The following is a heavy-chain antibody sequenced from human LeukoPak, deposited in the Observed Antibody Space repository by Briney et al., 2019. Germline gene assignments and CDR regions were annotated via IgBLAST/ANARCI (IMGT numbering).Heavy chain of an antibody. Sequence: GASVKVSCKASGYTFTGYYMHWVRQAPGQGLEWVGWINPNSGGTNYAQKFQGRVTMTRDTSISTAYMELSRLRSDDTAVYYCARGGYSSSSGQGYFDYWGQGTLVTVSS. D-gene: IGHD6-6*01. J-gene: IGHJ4*02. CDR3: ARGGYSSSSGQGYFDY. V-gene: IGHV1-2*02. CDR2: INPNSGGT. CDR1: GYTFTGYY.